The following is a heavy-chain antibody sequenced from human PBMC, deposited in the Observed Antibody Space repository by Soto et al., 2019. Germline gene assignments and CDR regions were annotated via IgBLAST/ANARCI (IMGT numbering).Heavy chain of an antibody. J-gene: IGHJ6*02. Sequence: QVQLQESGPGLVKPSQTLSLTCTVSGGSISNADYYWSWVRQPPGKGLEWIGYIYYSGSSFFNPSLNSRVTMSKDTSKNQFSLRLTSVTAADTAVYYCARSIVVTVGGMDVWGRGTTVTVSS. CDR1: GGSISNADYY. CDR2: IYYSGSS. V-gene: IGHV4-30-4*01. D-gene: IGHD5-12*01. CDR3: ARSIVVTVGGMDV.